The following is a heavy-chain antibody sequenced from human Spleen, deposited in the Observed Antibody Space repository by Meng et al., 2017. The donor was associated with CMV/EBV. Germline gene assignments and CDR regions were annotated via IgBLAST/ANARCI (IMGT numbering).Heavy chain of an antibody. CDR3: ARDNYHYGSGHFDV. CDR2: MYHSGIT. CDR1: GGSISSGNW. V-gene: IGHV4-4*02. D-gene: IGHD3-10*01. Sequence: SETLSLTCAVSGGSISSGNWWSWIRQSPGQGLGWIGEMYHSGITNYNPSLNSRVTISVDKSKNHYSLKLSSVTAADTAVYYRARDNYHYGSGHFDVWGRGTTVTVSS. J-gene: IGHJ6*02.